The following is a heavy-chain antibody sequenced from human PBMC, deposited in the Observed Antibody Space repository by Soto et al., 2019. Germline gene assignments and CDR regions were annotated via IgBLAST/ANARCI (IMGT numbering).Heavy chain of an antibody. V-gene: IGHV1-46*01. D-gene: IGHD3-22*01. CDR3: ARDIDYDSSGLDY. CDR2: IDPSGGST. Sequence: QVQLVQSGAEVKKPGASVKVSCKASGYTFTRYYVHWVRQAPGQGFEWMGIIDPSGGSTTYAQKFQGRVTMTWDTSTSTVYMELCSLTSVDTAVYYCARDIDYDSSGLDYWGQGTLVTVSS. J-gene: IGHJ4*02. CDR1: GYTFTRYY.